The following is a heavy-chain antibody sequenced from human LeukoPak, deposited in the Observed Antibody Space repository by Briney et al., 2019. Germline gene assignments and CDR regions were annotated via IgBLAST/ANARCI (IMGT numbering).Heavy chain of an antibody. J-gene: IGHJ6*02. Sequence: GGSLRLSCAASGFTFCSYVMTWVRQAPGQGLEWVSAIRGGGDTTYYTYTVKGRFTISRDNSKNTVYLQMNSLRVEDTAVYYCAKGRIGRDYYFGMDVWGLGTTVAVSS. V-gene: IGHV3-23*01. CDR1: GFTFCSYV. CDR2: IRGGGDTT. D-gene: IGHD2/OR15-2a*01. CDR3: AKGRIGRDYYFGMDV.